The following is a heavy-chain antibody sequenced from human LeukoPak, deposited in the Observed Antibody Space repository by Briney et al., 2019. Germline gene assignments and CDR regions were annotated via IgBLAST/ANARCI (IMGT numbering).Heavy chain of an antibody. CDR1: GGSICSYY. V-gene: IGHV4-59*01. CDR2: IYYSGST. CDR3: ARVLDLGSSSWYYYFDY. J-gene: IGHJ4*02. D-gene: IGHD6-13*01. Sequence: PSETLSLTCTVSGGSICSYYWSWIRQPPGKGLEWIGYIYYSGSTNYNPSLKSRVTISVDTSKNQFSLKLSSVTAADTAVYYCARVLDLGSSSWYYYFDYWGQGTLVTVSS.